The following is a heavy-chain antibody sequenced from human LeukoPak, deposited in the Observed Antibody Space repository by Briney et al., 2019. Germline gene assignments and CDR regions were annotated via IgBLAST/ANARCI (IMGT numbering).Heavy chain of an antibody. V-gene: IGHV3-33*06. CDR2: IWYDGSNK. Sequence: GRSLRLSCAASGFTFSSCGMHWVRQAPGKGLEWVAVIWYDGSNKYYADSVKGRFTISRGNSKNTLYLQMYSLRAEDTAVYYCAKDCYDFWSGYEGYYFDYWGQGTLVTVSS. CDR1: GFTFSSCG. J-gene: IGHJ4*02. D-gene: IGHD3-3*01. CDR3: AKDCYDFWSGYEGYYFDY.